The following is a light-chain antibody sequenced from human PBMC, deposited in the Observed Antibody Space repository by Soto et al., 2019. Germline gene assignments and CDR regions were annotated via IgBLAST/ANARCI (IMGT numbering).Light chain of an antibody. J-gene: IGKJ1*01. Sequence: EIVMTQSPATLSVSPGERATVSCRASQNVGSNLAWYQQKPGQSPRLLMYGTSTRATGVPARFSGSGSRTEFTLTISSLQSEDSAVYYCHQYYNWPWTFGQGTKVEIK. V-gene: IGKV3-15*01. CDR1: QNVGSN. CDR3: HQYYNWPWT. CDR2: GTS.